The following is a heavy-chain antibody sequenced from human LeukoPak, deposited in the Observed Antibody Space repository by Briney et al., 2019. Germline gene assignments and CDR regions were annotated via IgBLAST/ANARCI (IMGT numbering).Heavy chain of an antibody. CDR1: GFTFSSYG. V-gene: IGHV3-30*02. Sequence: PGGSLRLSCAASGFTFSSYGMHRVRQAPGKGLEWVAFIRYDGSNKYYADSVKGRFTISRDNSKNTLYLQMNSLRAEDTAVYYCAKSGIVVPFYFDYWGQGTLVTVSS. J-gene: IGHJ4*02. CDR3: AKSGIVVPFYFDY. D-gene: IGHD3-22*01. CDR2: IRYDGSNK.